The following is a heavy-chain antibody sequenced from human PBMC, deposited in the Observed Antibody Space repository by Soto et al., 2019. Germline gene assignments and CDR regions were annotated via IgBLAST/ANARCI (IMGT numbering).Heavy chain of an antibody. Sequence: QVQLVQSGAEVKKPGASVKVSCKASGYTFTSYDINWVRQATGQGLEWMGWMNPNSGNTGYAQKFQGRVTMTRNTXITXGYMELSSLRSEDTAVYYCARAPPSIVGATVEGDYWGQGTLVTVSS. CDR3: ARAPPSIVGATVEGDY. CDR1: GYTFTSYD. J-gene: IGHJ4*02. V-gene: IGHV1-8*01. CDR2: MNPNSGNT. D-gene: IGHD1-26*01.